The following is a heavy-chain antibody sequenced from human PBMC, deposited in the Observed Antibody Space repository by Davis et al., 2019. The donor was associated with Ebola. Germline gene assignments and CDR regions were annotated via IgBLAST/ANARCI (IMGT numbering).Heavy chain of an antibody. Sequence: SGPTLVKPTQTLTLTCTFSGFSLSTSGMCVSWIRQPPGKALEWLARIDWDDDKYYSTSLKTRLTISKDTSKNQVVLTMTNMDPVDTATYYCARIRSFIKGDYYYGMDVWGQGTTVTVSS. CDR1: GFSLSTSGMC. D-gene: IGHD2-15*01. J-gene: IGHJ6*02. CDR2: IDWDDDK. V-gene: IGHV2-70*11. CDR3: ARIRSFIKGDYYYGMDV.